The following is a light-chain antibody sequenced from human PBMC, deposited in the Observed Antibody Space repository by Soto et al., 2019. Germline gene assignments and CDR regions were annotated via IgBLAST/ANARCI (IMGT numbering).Light chain of an antibody. CDR3: QSYDSSLSAVV. CDR1: SSNIGTGYD. Sequence: QSVLTQPPSVSGAPGQRVTISCTGGSSNIGTGYDVHWYQQLPGTAPKLLIYGNTNRPSGVPDRFSGSKSGTSASLAITGLQVDDEADYYCQSYDSSLSAVVFGGGTKVTVL. J-gene: IGLJ2*01. CDR2: GNT. V-gene: IGLV1-40*01.